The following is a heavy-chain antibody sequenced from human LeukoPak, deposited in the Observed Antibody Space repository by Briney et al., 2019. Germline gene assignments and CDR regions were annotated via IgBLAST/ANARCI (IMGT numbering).Heavy chain of an antibody. CDR2: INHSGST. J-gene: IGHJ6*03. CDR3: ARGFYHLTSSSTYYYYYYMDV. Sequence: SETLSLTCAVYGGSFSGYYWSWIRQPPGKGLEWIGEINHSGSTNYNPSLKSRVTISVDTSKNQFSLKLSSVTAADTAVYYCARGFYHLTSSSTYYYYYYMDVWGKGTTVTVSS. V-gene: IGHV4-34*01. D-gene: IGHD6-6*01. CDR1: GGSFSGYY.